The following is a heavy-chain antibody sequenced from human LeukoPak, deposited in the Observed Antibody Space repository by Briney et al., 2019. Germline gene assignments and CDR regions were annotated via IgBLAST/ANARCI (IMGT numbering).Heavy chain of an antibody. D-gene: IGHD6-19*01. Sequence: KPSETLSLTCAVYGGSFSGYYWSWIRQPPGKGLEWIGEINHSGSTNYNPSLKSRVTISVDTSKNQFSLKLSSVTAADTAEYYCARGGYSSGWYYFDYWGQGTLVTVSS. J-gene: IGHJ4*02. CDR2: INHSGST. CDR3: ARGGYSSGWYYFDY. CDR1: GGSFSGYY. V-gene: IGHV4-34*01.